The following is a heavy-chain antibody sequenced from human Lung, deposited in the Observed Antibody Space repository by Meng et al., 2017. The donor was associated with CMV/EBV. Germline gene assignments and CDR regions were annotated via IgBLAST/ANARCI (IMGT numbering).Heavy chain of an antibody. CDR3: GRGDAYFPET. CDR1: GGSLSGYC. V-gene: IGHV4-34*01. Sequence: SETLSLTCAVHGGSLSGYCWAYLRLPPGKGLEWVGEINFSGNTYYNPALESRLTMSLDTSKNKFTLELNSVTAAETAVYYCGRGDAYFPETWGQGILVTVSS. J-gene: IGHJ5*02. D-gene: IGHD1-14*01. CDR2: INFSGNT.